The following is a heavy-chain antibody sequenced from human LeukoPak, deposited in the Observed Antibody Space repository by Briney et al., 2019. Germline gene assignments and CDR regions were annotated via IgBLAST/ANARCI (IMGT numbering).Heavy chain of an antibody. CDR2: ISGSGGST. J-gene: IGHJ4*02. CDR1: GFTVSSNY. CDR3: AKVGGRHRYYFDY. Sequence: GGSLRLSCAASGFTVSSNYMSWVRQAPGKGLEWVSAISGSGGSTYYADSVKGRFTISRDNSKNTLYLQMNSLRAEDTAVYYCAKVGGRHRYYFDYWGQGTLVTVSS. D-gene: IGHD3-16*01. V-gene: IGHV3-23*01.